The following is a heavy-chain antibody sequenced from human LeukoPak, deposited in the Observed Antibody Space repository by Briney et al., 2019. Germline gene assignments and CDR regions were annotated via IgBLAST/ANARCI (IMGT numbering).Heavy chain of an antibody. Sequence: SETLSLTCTVSGGSISTYYWSWIRQPPGKGLEWIGYIYYTGSTSYNPSLKSRVTVPLDASKNQFSLELNSVTPADTAVYYCARGGNYWPQWWFDPWGRGTLVSVSS. CDR2: IYYTGST. V-gene: IGHV4-59*01. CDR3: ARGGNYWPQWWFDP. D-gene: IGHD1-26*01. CDR1: GGSISTYY. J-gene: IGHJ5*02.